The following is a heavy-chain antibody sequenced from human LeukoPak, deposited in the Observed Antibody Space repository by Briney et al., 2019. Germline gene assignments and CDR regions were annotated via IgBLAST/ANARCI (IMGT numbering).Heavy chain of an antibody. D-gene: IGHD2-15*01. Sequence: SETLSLTCTVSGGSISSYYWSWIRQPAGKGLEWIGRIYTSGSTNYNPSLKSRVTMSVDTSKNQFSLKLSSVTAADTAMYYCARDLLSYCSGGSCYSGNWFDPWGQGTLVTVSS. CDR2: IYTSGST. V-gene: IGHV4-4*07. CDR1: GGSISSYY. CDR3: ARDLLSYCSGGSCYSGNWFDP. J-gene: IGHJ5*02.